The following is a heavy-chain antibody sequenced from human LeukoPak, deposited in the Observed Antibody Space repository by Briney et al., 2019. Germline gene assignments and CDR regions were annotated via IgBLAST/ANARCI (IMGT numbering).Heavy chain of an antibody. J-gene: IGHJ4*02. CDR2: IKSKNVGETT. Sequence: GGSLRLSCVVSGLTFGNAWMSWVRQAPGKGLEWVGRIKSKNVGETTEYAAPAQGRFTISRDASKTKVYLQMSSLQTEDTAVYYCTTGPGNSGYWGQGTLVTVSS. V-gene: IGHV3-15*01. CDR3: TTGPGNSGY. D-gene: IGHD4-23*01. CDR1: GLTFGNAW.